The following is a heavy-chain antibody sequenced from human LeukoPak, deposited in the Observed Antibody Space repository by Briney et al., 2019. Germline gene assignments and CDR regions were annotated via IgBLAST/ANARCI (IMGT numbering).Heavy chain of an antibody. CDR3: ARTHLVGSYGWGTRYYYDSSAVDY. J-gene: IGHJ4*02. V-gene: IGHV1-18*01. CDR2: ISAYNGNT. Sequence: ASVKVSCKASGYTFTSYGISWVRQAPGQGLEWMGWISAYNGNTNYAQKLQGRVTMTTDTSTSTAYMELRSLRSDDTAVYYCARTHLVGSYGWGTRYYYDSSAVDYWGQGTLVTVSS. CDR1: GYTFTSYG. D-gene: IGHD3-22*01.